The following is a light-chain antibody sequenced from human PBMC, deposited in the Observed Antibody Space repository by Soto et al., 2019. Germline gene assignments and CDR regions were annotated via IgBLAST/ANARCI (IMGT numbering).Light chain of an antibody. CDR1: QSVRSN. CDR3: QQYDRWPVT. J-gene: IGKJ4*01. CDR2: DGS. V-gene: IGKV3-15*01. Sequence: EIVMTQSPDPVYVSPGERAPLACRASQSVRSNLAWYQHKPGQAPRLLMYDGSTRASGIPPRFSGSGSGTEFTLTIDRLQSADFAVYYCQQYDRWPVTFGGVTKVDIK.